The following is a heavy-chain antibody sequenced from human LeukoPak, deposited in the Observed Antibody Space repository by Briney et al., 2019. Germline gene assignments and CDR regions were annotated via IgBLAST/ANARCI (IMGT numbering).Heavy chain of an antibody. CDR1: GFTFGTYW. D-gene: IGHD1-26*01. J-gene: IGHJ4*02. CDR2: INQDGSEK. Sequence: GGSRRLSCAASGFTFGTYWMSWVRQAPGKGLEWVTNINQDGSEKYYVDSVRGRFTIFRDNAKNSLYLQMHSLRAEDTAVYYCARDKIVGATQFDSWGQGTLVTVSS. V-gene: IGHV3-7*05. CDR3: ARDKIVGATQFDS.